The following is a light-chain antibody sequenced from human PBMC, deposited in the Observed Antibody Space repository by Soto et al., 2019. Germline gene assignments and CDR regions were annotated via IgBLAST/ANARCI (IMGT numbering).Light chain of an antibody. CDR2: DAS. Sequence: EIVLTQSPATLSLSPGERATLSCRASQSVSSYLAWYQQKPGQAPRLLIYDASNMATGIPARFSGSGSGTDFTLTISSLEPEDFAVYYCQPRSNWPLTFGGGTKVEIK. V-gene: IGKV3-11*01. J-gene: IGKJ4*01. CDR3: QPRSNWPLT. CDR1: QSVSSY.